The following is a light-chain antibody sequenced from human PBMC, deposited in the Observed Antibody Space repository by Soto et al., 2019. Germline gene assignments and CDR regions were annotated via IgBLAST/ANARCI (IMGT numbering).Light chain of an antibody. CDR3: QQYGSSPYT. V-gene: IGKV3-20*01. Sequence: ELVLTQSPGTLSLSPGDRATLSCRASQSVNNNYLAWYLQKPGQTPRLLIYAASSRATGIPDRFSGSGSGTDFTLTISRLEPEDFAVYYCQQYGSSPYTFSQGTKLEIK. CDR2: AAS. CDR1: QSVNNNY. J-gene: IGKJ2*01.